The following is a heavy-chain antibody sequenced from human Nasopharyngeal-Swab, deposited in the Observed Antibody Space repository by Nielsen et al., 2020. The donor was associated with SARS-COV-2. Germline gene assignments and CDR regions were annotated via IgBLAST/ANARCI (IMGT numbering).Heavy chain of an antibody. CDR2: ISGADDST. V-gene: IGHV3-23*01. D-gene: IGHD3-22*01. CDR3: ARDGLYDSSGYYQWYFDY. CDR1: GFIFKNYA. Sequence: ESLKISCSASGFIFKNYAMNWVRQAPGRGLEWVSAISGADDSTKYADSVKGRFTISRDNAKNSLYLQMNSLRAEDTAVYYCARDGLYDSSGYYQWYFDYWGQGTLVTVSS. J-gene: IGHJ4*02.